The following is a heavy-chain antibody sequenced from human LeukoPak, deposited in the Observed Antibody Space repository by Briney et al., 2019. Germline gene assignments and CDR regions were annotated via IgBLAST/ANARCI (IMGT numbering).Heavy chain of an antibody. CDR2: IYTSGST. J-gene: IGHJ4*02. D-gene: IGHD2-8*01. V-gene: IGHV4-4*07. CDR3: ARAMPGYCTNGVCYRGGYYFDY. Sequence: SETLSLTCTVSGGSISSYYWSWIRQPAGKGLEWIGRIYTSGSTNYNPSLKSRVTMSVDTSKNQISLKLSSVTAADTAVYYCARAMPGYCTNGVCYRGGYYFDYWGQGTLVTVSS. CDR1: GGSISSYY.